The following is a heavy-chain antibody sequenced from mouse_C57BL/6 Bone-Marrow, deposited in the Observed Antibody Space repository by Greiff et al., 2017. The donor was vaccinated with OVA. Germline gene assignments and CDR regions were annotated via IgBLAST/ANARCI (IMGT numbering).Heavy chain of an antibody. V-gene: IGHV10-1*01. CDR2: IRSKSNNYAT. Sequence: EVQLVESGGGLVQPKGSLKLSCAASGFSFNTYAMNWVRQAPGTGLEWVARIRSKSNNYATYYADSVKDRFTISRDDSESMLYLQMNNLKTEDTAMYYCVRHGYYAMDYWGQGTSVTVSS. J-gene: IGHJ4*01. CDR3: VRHGYYAMDY. CDR1: GFSFNTYA.